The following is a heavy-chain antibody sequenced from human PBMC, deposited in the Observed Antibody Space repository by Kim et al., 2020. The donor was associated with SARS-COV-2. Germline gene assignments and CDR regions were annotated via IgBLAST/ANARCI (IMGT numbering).Heavy chain of an antibody. CDR3: AKDGAAADPWNGMDV. D-gene: IGHD6-13*01. CDR2: IYSGGSST. Sequence: GGSLRLSCAASGFTFSSYAMSWVRQAPGKGLEWVSVIYSGGSSTYYADSVKGRFTISRDNSKNTLYLQMNSLRAEDTAVYYCAKDGAAADPWNGMDVWGQGTTVTVSS. CDR1: GFTFSSYA. V-gene: IGHV3-23*03. J-gene: IGHJ6*02.